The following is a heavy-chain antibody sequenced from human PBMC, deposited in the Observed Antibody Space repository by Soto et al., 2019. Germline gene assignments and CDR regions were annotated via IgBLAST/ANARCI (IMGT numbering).Heavy chain of an antibody. CDR2: IFHNGRT. V-gene: IGHV4-4*02. D-gene: IGHD1-1*01. CDR3: AKGNEALDV. J-gene: IGHJ6*02. CDR1: GGSLSINNW. Sequence: QVQLQESGPRLVKPSGTLSLTCVVSGGSLSINNWWSWVRQSPGRGLEWIGEIFHNGRTSYNPPLRGQVTMSVDKSNNQFSLRLTSVTAADTAVYYCAKGNEALDVWGQGTTVIVS.